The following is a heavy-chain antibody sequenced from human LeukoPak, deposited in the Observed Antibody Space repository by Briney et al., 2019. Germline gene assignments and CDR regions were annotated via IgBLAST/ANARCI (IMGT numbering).Heavy chain of an antibody. D-gene: IGHD6-19*01. Sequence: ASVTVSCKASGYTFTSYAMHWVRQAPGQRLEWMGWINAGNGNTKYSQKFQGRVTITRDTSASTAYMELSSLRSEDTAVYYCARGIGQWLGSDYWGQGTLVTVSS. V-gene: IGHV1-3*01. CDR2: INAGNGNT. J-gene: IGHJ4*02. CDR1: GYTFTSYA. CDR3: ARGIGQWLGSDY.